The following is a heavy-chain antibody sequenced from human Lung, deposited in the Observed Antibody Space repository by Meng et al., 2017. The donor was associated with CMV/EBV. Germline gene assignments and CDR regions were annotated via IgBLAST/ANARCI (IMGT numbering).Heavy chain of an antibody. CDR1: GFTFSSYS. V-gene: IGHV3-21*01. CDR2: ISSSSSYI. Sequence: ESXKISXAASGFTFSSYSMNWVRQAPGKGLEWVSSISSSSSYIYYADSVKGRFTISRDNAKNSLYLQMNSLRAEDTAVYYCARGPPDWNYPRSYAFDIWGQGXMVTVSS. J-gene: IGHJ3*02. CDR3: ARGPPDWNYPRSYAFDI. D-gene: IGHD1-7*01.